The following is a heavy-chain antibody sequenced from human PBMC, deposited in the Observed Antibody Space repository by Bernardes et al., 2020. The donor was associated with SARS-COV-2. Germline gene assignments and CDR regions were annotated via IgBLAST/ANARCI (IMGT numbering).Heavy chain of an antibody. V-gene: IGHV3-64*01. J-gene: IGHJ4*02. D-gene: IGHD3-22*01. CDR3: ARAKSSGYYYLGRDYFDY. CDR2: ISSNGGST. Sequence: GGSLRLSCAASGFTFSSYAMHWVRQAPGKGLEYVSAISSNGGSTYYANSVKGRFTISRDNSKNTLYLQMGSLRAEDMAVYYCARAKSSGYYYLGRDYFDYWGQGTLVTVSS. CDR1: GFTFSSYA.